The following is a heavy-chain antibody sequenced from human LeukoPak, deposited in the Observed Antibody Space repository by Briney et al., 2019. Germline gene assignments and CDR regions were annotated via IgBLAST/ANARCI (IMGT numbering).Heavy chain of an antibody. CDR1: GFTFDDYG. D-gene: IGHD2-2*03. CDR2: INWNGGST. J-gene: IGHJ5*02. V-gene: IGHV3-20*04. CDR3: ARDPAPTTDDGYSSP. Sequence: GGSLRLSCAASGFTFDDYGMSWVRQAPGKGLEWVSGINWNGGSTGYADSVKGRFTISRDNAKNSLYLQMNSPRAEDTALYYCARDPAPTTDDGYSSPWGQGTLVTVSS.